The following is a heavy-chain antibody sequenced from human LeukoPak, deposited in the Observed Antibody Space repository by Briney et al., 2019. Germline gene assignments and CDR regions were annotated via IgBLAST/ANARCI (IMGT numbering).Heavy chain of an antibody. Sequence: GGSLRLSCAGSGFTFSNYGMHWVRQTPGKGLEWVAVIWHDGSNKYYGDSVKGRFTISRDNSKNTLYLEMNSLRAEDTAVYYCARDISQQVIDYWGQGTLVTVSS. CDR1: GFTFSNYG. CDR3: ARDISQQVIDY. J-gene: IGHJ4*02. CDR2: IWHDGSNK. D-gene: IGHD6-13*01. V-gene: IGHV3-33*01.